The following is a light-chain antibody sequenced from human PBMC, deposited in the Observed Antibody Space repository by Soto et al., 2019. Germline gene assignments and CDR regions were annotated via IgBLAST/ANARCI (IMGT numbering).Light chain of an antibody. J-gene: IGLJ1*01. CDR2: EVN. Sequence: QSVLTQPPSASGSPGQSVTISCTGTNSDVGGYNYVSWYQQYPGKAPKLIIYEVNERPSGVPDRFSGSKSGNTASLTVSGLQTADEADYYCSSYAGSNWYVFGTWTKVTVL. CDR3: SSYAGSNWYV. CDR1: NSDVGGYNY. V-gene: IGLV2-8*01.